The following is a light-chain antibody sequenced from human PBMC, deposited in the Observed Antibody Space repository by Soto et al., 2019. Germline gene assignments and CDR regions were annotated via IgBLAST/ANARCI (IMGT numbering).Light chain of an antibody. CDR2: LAT. V-gene: IGKV1-27*01. J-gene: IGKJ1*01. CDR1: QGISNN. Sequence: DIQMTQSPSSLSASVGDKVTITCRASQGISNNLAWFQQKPGKVPKLLIYLATTLQSGVPSRFSGSGSGTDFTLTISSLQPEDVATYYCQKYNSAPWTFGQGTRVEI. CDR3: QKYNSAPWT.